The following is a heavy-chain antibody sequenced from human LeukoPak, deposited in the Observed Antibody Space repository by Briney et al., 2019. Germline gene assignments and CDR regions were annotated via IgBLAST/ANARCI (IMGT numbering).Heavy chain of an antibody. J-gene: IGHJ4*02. CDR1: GYTFTSYY. CDR3: ARVGGYNWNYAPDY. Sequence: ASVKVSCKASGYTFTSYYMHWVRQAPGQGLEWMGWINPNSGGTNYAQKFQGRVTMTRDTSISTAYMELSRLRSDDTAVYYCARVGGYNWNYAPDYWGQGTLVTVSS. D-gene: IGHD1-7*01. V-gene: IGHV1-2*02. CDR2: INPNSGGT.